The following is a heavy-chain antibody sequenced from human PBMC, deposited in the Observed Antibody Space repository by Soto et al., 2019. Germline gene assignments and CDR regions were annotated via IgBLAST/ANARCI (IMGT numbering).Heavy chain of an antibody. CDR1: GGSISSSDYY. J-gene: IGHJ5*02. D-gene: IGHD6-13*01. V-gene: IGHV4-30-4*01. CDR3: SRERPDGSRLDP. Sequence: QVQLQESGPGLVKPSQTLSLTCTVSGGSISSSDYYWSWIRQPPGKGLEWIGYIYYSGSTYYNPSIKSRVTISVDTSKNQFSLKLSSVTAAATAVYYCSRERPDGSRLDPWGQGTLVTVSS. CDR2: IYYSGST.